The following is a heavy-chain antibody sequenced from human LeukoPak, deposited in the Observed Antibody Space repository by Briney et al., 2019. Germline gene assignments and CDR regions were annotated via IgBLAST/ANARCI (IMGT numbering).Heavy chain of an antibody. Sequence: SGTLSLTCAVSGGSISSSNWWSWVRQPPGKGLEWIGEIYHSGSTNYNPSHKSRVTISVDKSKNQFSLKLSSVTAADTAVYYCARDLSSGWSPRHFDYWGQGTLVTVSS. CDR2: IYHSGST. D-gene: IGHD6-19*01. CDR1: GGSISSSNW. V-gene: IGHV4-4*02. CDR3: ARDLSSGWSPRHFDY. J-gene: IGHJ4*02.